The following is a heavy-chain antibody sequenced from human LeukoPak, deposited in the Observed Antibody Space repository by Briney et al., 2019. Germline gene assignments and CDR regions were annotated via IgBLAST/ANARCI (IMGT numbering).Heavy chain of an antibody. V-gene: IGHV3-23*01. J-gene: IGHJ5*02. Sequence: GGSLRLSCAASGFTFSNYDMSWVRQAPGKGLEWVSAISGSGGSTYYADSVKGRFTISRDNSKNTLYLQMNSLRAEDTAVYYCARGSFVSEPKKYWSDPWGQGTLVTVSS. CDR2: ISGSGGST. CDR3: ARGSFVSEPKKYWSDP. D-gene: IGHD1-14*01. CDR1: GFTFSNYD.